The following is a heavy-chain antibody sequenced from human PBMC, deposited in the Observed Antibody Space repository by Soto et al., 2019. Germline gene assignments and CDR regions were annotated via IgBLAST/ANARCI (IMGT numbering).Heavy chain of an antibody. CDR2: IYSNGDT. D-gene: IGHD6-6*01. J-gene: IGHJ6*02. V-gene: IGHV4-31*03. Sequence: QVQLQESGPGLVKPSQTLSLTCSVSSDSMNSGGYYWSWIRQHPGKGLEWIGYIYSNGDTNYNPSLKSRVTISVDTSKNQFSLNLTSVTAEDTAVYYCARRGGSSSGYYYYAMDVWGQGTTVTVSS. CDR3: ARRGGSSSGYYYYAMDV. CDR1: SDSMNSGGYY.